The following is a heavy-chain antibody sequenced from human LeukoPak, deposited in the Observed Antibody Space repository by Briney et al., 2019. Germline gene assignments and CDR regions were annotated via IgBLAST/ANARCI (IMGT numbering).Heavy chain of an antibody. CDR2: ISHTSNTI. V-gene: IGHV3-48*01. D-gene: IGHD1-26*01. J-gene: IGHJ4*02. CDR1: GFTFSSYS. CDR3: ARGGAYYLDY. Sequence: GGSLRLSCAASGFTFSSYSMNWVRQAPGKGLEWVSYISHTSNTIYYSDSVKGRFTVSRDKAKKSLYLQMNSLRAEDTAVYYCARGGAYYLDYWGQGTLVTVSS.